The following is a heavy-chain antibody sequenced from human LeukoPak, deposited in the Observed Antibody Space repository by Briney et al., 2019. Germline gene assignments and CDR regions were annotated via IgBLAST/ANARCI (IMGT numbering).Heavy chain of an antibody. CDR1: GGSISISTYY. D-gene: IGHD3-16*01. V-gene: IGHV4-39*07. CDR3: ARVGEVIYYMDV. Sequence: SETLSLTCTLSGGSISISTYYWGWIRQPPGKGLEWIGSMYYSGTTYYNPSLKSRVTISVDTSKNQFSLKLSSVTAADTAVYYCARVGEVIYYMDVWGKGTTVTVSS. CDR2: MYYSGTT. J-gene: IGHJ6*03.